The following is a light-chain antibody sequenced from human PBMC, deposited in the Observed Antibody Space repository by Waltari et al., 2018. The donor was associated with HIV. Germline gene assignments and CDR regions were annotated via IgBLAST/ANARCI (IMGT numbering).Light chain of an antibody. CDR2: GVT. V-gene: IGLV2-14*01. J-gene: IGLJ3*02. Sequence: QSALTQPASVSGSPGQSITISCTGTISDIALYDFFSWYRQYPGKAPQLIIFGVTSRPTGVTSRFSGSKSGNTASLTISGLQAEDEADYYCSSLTLTHTVAFGGGTKVTV. CDR3: SSLTLTHTVA. CDR1: ISDIALYDF.